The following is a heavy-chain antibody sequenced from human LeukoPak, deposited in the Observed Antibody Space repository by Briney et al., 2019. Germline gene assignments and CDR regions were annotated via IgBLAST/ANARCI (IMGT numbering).Heavy chain of an antibody. D-gene: IGHD3-16*01. Sequence: GGSLRLSCAASGSTFSTHWMHWVRQAPGKGLVWVSRMNPDGSGSYYADSVKGRFTISRDNAKNTLYLQMNSLRAEDTAVYYCTRNLYGDCWGQGTLVTVSS. CDR1: GSTFSTHW. CDR3: TRNLYGDC. J-gene: IGHJ4*02. V-gene: IGHV3-74*01. CDR2: MNPDGSGS.